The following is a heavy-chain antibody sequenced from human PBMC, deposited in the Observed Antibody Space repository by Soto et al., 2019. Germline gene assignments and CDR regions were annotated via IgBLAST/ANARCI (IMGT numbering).Heavy chain of an antibody. J-gene: IGHJ4*02. D-gene: IGHD3-10*01. V-gene: IGHV3-13*04. CDR3: ARQTMVRGVIYFDY. CDR1: GFTFSSYD. CDR2: IGTAGDT. Sequence: EVQLVESGGGLVQPGGSLRLSCAASGFTFSSYDMHWVRQATGKGLEWVSAIGTAGDTYYPGSVKGRFTISRENAKNSLYLQMSSLRARDTAVYYCARQTMVRGVIYFDYWGQGTLVTVSS.